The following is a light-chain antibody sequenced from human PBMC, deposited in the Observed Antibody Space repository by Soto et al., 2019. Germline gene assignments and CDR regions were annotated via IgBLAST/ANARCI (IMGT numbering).Light chain of an antibody. J-gene: IGLJ1*01. CDR2: QDS. Sequence: SYELTQSPSVSVSPGQTASITCSGDKLGDKYACWYQHKPGQSPMLVIYQDSKRPSGIPERFSGSNSGNTATLTISGTQAMDEADYYCQAWDSKTSVFGTGTKLTVL. V-gene: IGLV3-1*01. CDR3: QAWDSKTSV. CDR1: KLGDKY.